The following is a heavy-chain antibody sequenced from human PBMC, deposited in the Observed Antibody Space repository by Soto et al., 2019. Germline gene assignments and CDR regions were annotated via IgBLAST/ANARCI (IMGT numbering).Heavy chain of an antibody. Sequence: GQSLKIFCSGSGYSCSNYWNCWVRQMHGKGLEWMGLIYPGDSDTRYSPSFQGQVTISADKSINTAYLQCSSLKASDTAMYYCAKKNYYYDSSGYCYYFDYWGQGTLVTSPQ. J-gene: IGHJ4*02. V-gene: IGHV5-51*01. CDR2: IYPGDSDT. CDR1: GYSCSNYW. D-gene: IGHD3-22*01. CDR3: AKKNYYYDSSGYCYYFDY.